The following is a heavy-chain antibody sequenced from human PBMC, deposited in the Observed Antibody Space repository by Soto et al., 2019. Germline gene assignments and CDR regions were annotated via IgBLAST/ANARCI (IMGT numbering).Heavy chain of an antibody. CDR2: VYYSGTT. V-gene: IGHV4-59*01. Sequence: QVQLQESGPGLVKPSETLSLTCTVSGGSISSYYWTWIRQPPGKGLEWVGYVYYSGTTYYNPSFQSRVTISVDTSKNQFSLKVKSVTAADTAIYYCARAGSTWRYFFDYWGQGSLVTVSS. CDR3: ARAGSTWRYFFDY. CDR1: GGSISSYY. D-gene: IGHD6-13*01. J-gene: IGHJ4*02.